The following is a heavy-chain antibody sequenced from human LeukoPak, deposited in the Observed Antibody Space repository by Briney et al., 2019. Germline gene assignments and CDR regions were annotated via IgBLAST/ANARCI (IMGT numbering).Heavy chain of an antibody. CDR1: GFTFSSYS. CDR3: ARDIVVVPAAIRSLHYYYYGMDV. Sequence: GGSLRLSCAASGFTFSSYSMNWVRQAPGKGLEWVSSISSSSSYIYYADSVKGRFPISRDNAKNSLYLQMNSLRAEDTAVYYCARDIVVVPAAIRSLHYYYYGMDVWGKGTTVTVSS. V-gene: IGHV3-21*01. D-gene: IGHD2-2*02. J-gene: IGHJ6*04. CDR2: ISSSSSYI.